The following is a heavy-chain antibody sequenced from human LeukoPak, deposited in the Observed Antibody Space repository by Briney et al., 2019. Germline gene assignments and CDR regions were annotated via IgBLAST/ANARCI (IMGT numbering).Heavy chain of an antibody. D-gene: IGHD3-22*01. CDR2: INPNSGGT. J-gene: IGHJ1*01. Sequence: GASVKVSCKASGYTFTGYYMHWVQQAPGQGLEWMGWINPNSGGTNYAQKFQGRVTMTRDTSISTAYMELSRLRSDDTAVYYCARDSYYDSSGYYSSEYFQHWGQGTLVTVSS. CDR3: ARDSYYDSSGYYSSEYFQH. V-gene: IGHV1-2*02. CDR1: GYTFTGYY.